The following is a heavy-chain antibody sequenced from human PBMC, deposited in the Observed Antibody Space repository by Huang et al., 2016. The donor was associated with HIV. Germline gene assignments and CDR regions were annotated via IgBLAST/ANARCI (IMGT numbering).Heavy chain of an antibody. Sequence: QVQLVQSGAEVKNPGASVRVSCKASGYTFTDPNLHWVRQAPGQGLEWMGSINPKRGGTIYAQRFQGRITMTRDTTISTVHMDLRRIQSDDTAVYFCARDWSFGSSTSPADWGQGTLVTVSS. CDR3: ARDWSFGSSTSPAD. D-gene: IGHD6-6*01. CDR1: GYTFTDPN. J-gene: IGHJ4*02. V-gene: IGHV1-2*02. CDR2: INPKRGGT.